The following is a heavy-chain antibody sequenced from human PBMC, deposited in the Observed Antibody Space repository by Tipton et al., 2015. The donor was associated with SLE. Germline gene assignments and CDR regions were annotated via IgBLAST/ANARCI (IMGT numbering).Heavy chain of an antibody. CDR2: ISSSGSTI. CDR3: ARDGGPRDSWYGYFDY. Sequence: QLVQSGGGLVKPGGSLRLSCAASGFTFSSYSMNWVRQAPGKGLEWVSSISSSGSTIYYADSVKGRFTISRDNAKNSLYLQMNSLRAEDTAVYYCARDGGPRDSWYGYFDYWGQGTLVTVSS. D-gene: IGHD6-13*01. J-gene: IGHJ4*02. V-gene: IGHV3-21*04. CDR1: GFTFSSYS.